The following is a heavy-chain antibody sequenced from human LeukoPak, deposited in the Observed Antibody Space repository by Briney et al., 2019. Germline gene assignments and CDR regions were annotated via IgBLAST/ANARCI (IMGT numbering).Heavy chain of an antibody. CDR2: IYSSGST. D-gene: IGHD5-18*01. CDR3: ARASVYTYGELDAFDI. V-gene: IGHV4-4*07. Sequence: SETLSLTCTVSGGSISSYYWSWIRQPAGKGLEWIGRIYSSGSTNYNPSLKSRVTMSVDTSKNQFSLKLSSVTAADTAVYYCARASVYTYGELDAFDIWGQGAMVTVSS. J-gene: IGHJ3*02. CDR1: GGSISSYY.